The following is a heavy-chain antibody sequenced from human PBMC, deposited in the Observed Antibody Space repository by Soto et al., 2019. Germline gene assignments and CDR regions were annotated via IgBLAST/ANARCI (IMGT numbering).Heavy chain of an antibody. Sequence: LSLTCTVSGGSVTSGNYYWSWIRQPPGKGLEWIGHIYYSGSTNYDPSLKSRVTISVDASKNQFSLKLSSVTAADTAIYYCARGPVVTPFVDYWGQGTLVTVSS. D-gene: IGHD2-21*02. V-gene: IGHV4-61*01. CDR1: GGSVTSGNYY. CDR2: IYYSGST. CDR3: ARGPVVTPFVDY. J-gene: IGHJ4*02.